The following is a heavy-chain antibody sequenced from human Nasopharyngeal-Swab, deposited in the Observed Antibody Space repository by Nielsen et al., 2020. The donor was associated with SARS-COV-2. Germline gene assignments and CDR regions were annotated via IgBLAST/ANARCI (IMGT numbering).Heavy chain of an antibody. V-gene: IGHV5-10-1*01. CDR3: ARLGCSSTSCLSEFDY. CDR1: GYSFTSYW. Sequence: KVSCKGSGYSFTSYWISWVRQMAGKGLEWMGRIDPSDSYTNYSPSFQGHVTISADKSISTAYLQWSSLKASDTAMYYCARLGCSSTSCLSEFDYWGQGTLVTVSS. J-gene: IGHJ4*02. D-gene: IGHD2-2*01. CDR2: IDPSDSYT.